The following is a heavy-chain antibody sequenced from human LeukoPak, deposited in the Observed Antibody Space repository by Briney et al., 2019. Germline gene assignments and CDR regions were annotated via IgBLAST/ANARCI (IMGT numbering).Heavy chain of an antibody. V-gene: IGHV4-59*01. Sequence: KPSETLSLTCTVSGGSISSYYWSWIRQPPGKGLEWIGYIYYSGSTNYNPSLKSRVTISVDTSKNQFSLKLSSVTAADTAVYYCARVSGSYSIDYWGQGTLVTVSS. D-gene: IGHD1-26*01. CDR3: ARVSGSYSIDY. CDR1: GGSISSYY. CDR2: IYYSGST. J-gene: IGHJ4*02.